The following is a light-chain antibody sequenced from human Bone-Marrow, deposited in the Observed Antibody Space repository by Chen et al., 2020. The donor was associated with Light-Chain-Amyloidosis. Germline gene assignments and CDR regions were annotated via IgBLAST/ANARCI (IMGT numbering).Light chain of an antibody. V-gene: IGLV2-14*01. CDR1: SSDVGGDNH. CDR2: EVT. CDR3: SSYTMTNTLV. J-gene: IGLJ1*01. Sequence: QSALTQPASVSGSPGQSITISCTGTSSDVGGDNHVSWYQQHPDKAPKLMIYEVTNRPSWVPDRFSGSKSDNTASLTISGLQTEGEADYFCSSYTMTNTLVFGSGTRVTVL.